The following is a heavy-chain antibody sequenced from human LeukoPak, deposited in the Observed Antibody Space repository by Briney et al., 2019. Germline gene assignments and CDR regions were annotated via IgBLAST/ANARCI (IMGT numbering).Heavy chain of an antibody. V-gene: IGHV3-21*01. CDR3: ARDIDGEDTAFDY. CDR1: GFTFSSYW. CDR2: ISSGSSYI. J-gene: IGHJ4*02. Sequence: GGSLRLSCAASGFTFSSYWMHWVRQAPGKGLEWVSSISSGSSYIYYADSVKGRFTISRDNAKNSLYLQMNSLRAEDTAVYYCARDIDGEDTAFDYWGQGTLVTVSS. D-gene: IGHD5-18*01.